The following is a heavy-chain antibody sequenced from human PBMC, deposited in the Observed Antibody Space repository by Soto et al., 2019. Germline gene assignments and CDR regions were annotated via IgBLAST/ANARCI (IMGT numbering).Heavy chain of an antibody. CDR1: GNALTSFY. CDR2: LSPTTGGT. J-gene: IGHJ4*02. D-gene: IGHD3-9*01. Sequence: VASLKVSCKTSGNALTSFYIHWVLQAPGQGLEWVGRLSPTTGGTNYAQHFQGRVTVTWDMSTFTAYMELSSLIYEDTAVYYCARPPGYVTDWYYFDTWGQGTQVTVSS. V-gene: IGHV1-2*02. CDR3: ARPPGYVTDWYYFDT.